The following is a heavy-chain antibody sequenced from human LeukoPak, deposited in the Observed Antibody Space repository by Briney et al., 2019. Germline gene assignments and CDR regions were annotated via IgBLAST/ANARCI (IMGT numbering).Heavy chain of an antibody. Sequence: PGGSLRLSCAASGFTFSSYSMNWVRQAPGKGLEWVSSISSSSSYIYYADSVKGRLTISRDNAKNSLYLQMNSLRAEDTAVYYCARAEISTTKAFDIWGQGTMVTVSS. CDR3: ARAEISTTKAFDI. CDR2: ISSSSSYI. D-gene: IGHD1-7*01. CDR1: GFTFSSYS. J-gene: IGHJ3*02. V-gene: IGHV3-21*01.